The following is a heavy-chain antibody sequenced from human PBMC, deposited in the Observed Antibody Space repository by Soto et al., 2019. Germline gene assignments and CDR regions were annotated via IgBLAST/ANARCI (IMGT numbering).Heavy chain of an antibody. CDR3: ARWTYCGGDCYWLDF. Sequence: SETLSLTCTVSGGSISSYYWSWIRQPPGKGLEWIGYIYYSGSTNYNPSLRSRVTISVNTSKNQFSLNLNSVTAADTAIYYCARWTYCGGDCYWLDFWGQGTLVTVSS. CDR1: GGSISSYY. V-gene: IGHV4-59*01. D-gene: IGHD2-21*02. CDR2: IYYSGST. J-gene: IGHJ4*02.